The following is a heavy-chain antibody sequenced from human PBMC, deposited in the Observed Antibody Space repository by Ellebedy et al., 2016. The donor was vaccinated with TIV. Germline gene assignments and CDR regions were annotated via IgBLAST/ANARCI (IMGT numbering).Heavy chain of an antibody. D-gene: IGHD3-16*01. CDR3: VRDWGVAFDF. CDR2: IRTGGDEM. J-gene: IGHJ3*01. V-gene: IGHV3-11*04. Sequence: PGGSLRLSCGASGFSFSDYPMNWVRQAPGQGLEWIANIRTGGDEMYYADSVRCRFTIPRDNSKISLFLRMFRWRVEDTAVYYCVRDWGVAFDFWGQGTTVIVSA. CDR1: GFSFSDYP.